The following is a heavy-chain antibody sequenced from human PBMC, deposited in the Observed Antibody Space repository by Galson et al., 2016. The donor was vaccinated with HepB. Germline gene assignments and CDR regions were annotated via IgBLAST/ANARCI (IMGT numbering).Heavy chain of an antibody. J-gene: IGHJ4*01. Sequence: QSGAEVTKPGESLKISCQGSGYNFPNSWISWVRQMPGRGLEWMGIIYPADSDTRFSPSFEDQVTISADKVINTAYLQWNTLKASDTAMYYCARLQGAGDYLVSWGQGTLVTVSS. CDR3: ARLQGAGDYLVS. V-gene: IGHV5-51*01. D-gene: IGHD3-16*01. CDR2: IYPADSDT. CDR1: GYNFPNSW.